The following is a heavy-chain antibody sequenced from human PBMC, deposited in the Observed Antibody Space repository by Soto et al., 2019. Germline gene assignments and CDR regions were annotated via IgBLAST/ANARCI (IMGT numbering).Heavy chain of an antibody. CDR1: GDGVSSKSAA. D-gene: IGHD1-1*01. CDR3: AKGPGSLRP. Sequence: SQTLSRDCAISGDGVSSKSAAWNWIKLSPLQGLEWLERTYSRSKSDTVYAPSVKRRISITTDTPKNQFSLQLNSLTPGDTAIYYCAKGPGSLRPCGQGTLFTVSS. CDR2: TYSRSKSDT. V-gene: IGHV6-1*01. J-gene: IGHJ5*02.